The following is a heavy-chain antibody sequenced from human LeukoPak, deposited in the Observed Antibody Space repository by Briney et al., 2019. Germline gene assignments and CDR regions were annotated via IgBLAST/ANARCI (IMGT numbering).Heavy chain of an antibody. CDR2: LTWSGDTP. D-gene: IGHD3-10*01. V-gene: IGHV3-23*01. CDR3: ARVSGSSSF. Sequence: GGSLRLSCTASGFTFSNFAMGWVRQAPGKGLEWVSSLTWSGDTPYYADSLKGRFTISRDNAKNTVYLQMNSLRVEDTAVYYCARVSGSSSFWGQGTLVTVSS. CDR1: GFTFSNFA. J-gene: IGHJ4*02.